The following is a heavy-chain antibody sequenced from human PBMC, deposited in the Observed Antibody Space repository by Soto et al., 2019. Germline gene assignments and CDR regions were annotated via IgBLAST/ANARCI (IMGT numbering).Heavy chain of an antibody. D-gene: IGHD3-22*01. V-gene: IGHV3-21*01. CDR2: ISSSSSYI. Sequence: PGGSLRLSCAASGSTFSSYSMNWVRQAPGKGLEWVSSISSSSSYIYYADSVKGRFTISRDNAKNSLYLQMNSLRAEDTAVYYCARVLPHYYDSSGYSVDYWGQGTLVTVSS. CDR1: GSTFSSYS. CDR3: ARVLPHYYDSSGYSVDY. J-gene: IGHJ4*02.